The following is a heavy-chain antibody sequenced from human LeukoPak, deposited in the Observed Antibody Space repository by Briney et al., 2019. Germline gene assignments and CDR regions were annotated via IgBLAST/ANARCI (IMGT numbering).Heavy chain of an antibody. D-gene: IGHD4-17*01. J-gene: IGHJ6*02. CDR3: ARGGDYGDYLSYYYYYGMDV. CDR2: MNPNSGNT. Sequence: ASVKLSCKASGYTFTSYDINRVRQATGQGNEWMGGMNPNSGNTGYAQKFQGRVTMTRNTSISTAYMELSSLRSEDTAVYYCARGGDYGDYLSYYYYYGMDVWGQGTTVTVSS. CDR1: GYTFTSYD. V-gene: IGHV1-8*01.